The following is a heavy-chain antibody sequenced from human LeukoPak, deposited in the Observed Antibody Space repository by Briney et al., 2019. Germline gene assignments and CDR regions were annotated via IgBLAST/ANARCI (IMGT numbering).Heavy chain of an antibody. CDR3: ARETWGRSETYYDFWSGTDYYMDV. Sequence: GGSLRLSCAASGFTFSSYAMSWVRQAPGKGLEWVSAISGSGGSTYYADSVKGRFTISRDNSKNTLYLQMNSLRAEDTAVYYCARETWGRSETYYDFWSGTDYYMDVWGKGTTVTVSS. CDR1: GFTFSSYA. CDR2: ISGSGGST. J-gene: IGHJ6*03. V-gene: IGHV3-23*01. D-gene: IGHD3-3*01.